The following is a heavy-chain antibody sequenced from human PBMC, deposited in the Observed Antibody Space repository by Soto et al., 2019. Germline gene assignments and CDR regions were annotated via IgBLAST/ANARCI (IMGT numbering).Heavy chain of an antibody. CDR2: ISGSGGST. CDR1: GFNFSSYA. CDR3: AKHKQFTIFGVVSPDAFDI. Sequence: VGSLRLSCAASGFNFSSYAMSWVRQAPGKGLEWVSAISGSGGSTYYADTVKGRFTISRDNSKNTLYLQMNSLRAEDTAVYYCAKHKQFTIFGVVSPDAFDIWGQGTMVTVSS. D-gene: IGHD3-3*01. V-gene: IGHV3-23*01. J-gene: IGHJ3*02.